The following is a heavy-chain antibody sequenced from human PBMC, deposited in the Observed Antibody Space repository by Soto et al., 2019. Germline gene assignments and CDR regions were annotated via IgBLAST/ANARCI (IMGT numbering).Heavy chain of an antibody. J-gene: IGHJ3*02. V-gene: IGHV4-59*01. CDR1: GGSISSYY. CDR3: ARDRMTHDAFDI. D-gene: IGHD2-15*01. CDR2: IYYSGST. Sequence: SETLSLTCTVSGGSISSYYWSWIRQPPGKGLEWIGYIYYSGSTNYNPSLKSRVTISVDTSKNQFSLKLSSVTAADTAVYYCARDRMTHDAFDIWGQGTMVTVSS.